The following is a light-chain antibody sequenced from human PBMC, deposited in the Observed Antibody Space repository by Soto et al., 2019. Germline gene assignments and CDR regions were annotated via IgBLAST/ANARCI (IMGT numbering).Light chain of an antibody. Sequence: DIQLTQSPSSLSAALGDSVTISCRSSQDIGIHLNWYQQKPGKAPDLLIHGASRLHRGVPPRFSSSGSGRYFILNISSLQPGDCATSYCQQDYEITPLTFGQGNKLEIK. J-gene: IGKJ2*01. CDR1: QDIGIH. CDR3: QQDYEITPLT. CDR2: GAS. V-gene: IGKV1-39*01.